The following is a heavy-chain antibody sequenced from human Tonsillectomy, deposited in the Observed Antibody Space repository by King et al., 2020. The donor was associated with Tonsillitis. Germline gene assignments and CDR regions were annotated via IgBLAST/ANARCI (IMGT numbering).Heavy chain of an antibody. CDR2: IKRKIDGGTT. D-gene: IGHD3-22*01. Sequence: VQLVESGGGLVRPGGSVRLSCAASGFTFNNAWMSWVRQAPGKGLEWVGLIKRKIDGGTTDFATPVKGRFTISRDDSKNTLYLQMNSLKTEDTAVYYCTTLGYFNHSSDYWGQGTLVSVSS. CDR1: GFTFNNAW. V-gene: IGHV3-15*01. CDR3: TTLGYFNHSSDY. J-gene: IGHJ4*02.